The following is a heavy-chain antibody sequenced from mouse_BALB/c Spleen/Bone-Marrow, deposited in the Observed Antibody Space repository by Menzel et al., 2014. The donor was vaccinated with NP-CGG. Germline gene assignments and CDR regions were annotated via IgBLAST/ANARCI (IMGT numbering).Heavy chain of an antibody. Sequence: VQLQQSGAELVKPGASVKLSCTASGFSIKDTYMHRVKQRPEQGLEWIGRIDPANGNTKYDPKFQGKATITADTSSNTAYLQLSSLTSEDTAVYYCASYYYGRYFDVWGAGTTVTVSS. V-gene: IGHV14-3*02. CDR1: GFSIKDTY. D-gene: IGHD1-1*01. CDR3: ASYYYGRYFDV. J-gene: IGHJ1*01. CDR2: IDPANGNT.